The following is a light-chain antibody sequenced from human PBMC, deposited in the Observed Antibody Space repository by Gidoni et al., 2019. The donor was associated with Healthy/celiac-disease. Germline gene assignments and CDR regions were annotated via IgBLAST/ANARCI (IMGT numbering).Light chain of an antibody. V-gene: IGLV1-44*01. CDR3: AAWDDSLNGVV. Sequence: QSVLTQPPSASGTPGQRVTISCSGSRSNIGRNTVNWYRQLPGTAPKLLLDSNNQRPSGVPDRFSGSKAGTSASLAISGLQSEDEADYYCAAWDDSLNGVVFGGGTKLTVL. CDR2: SNN. J-gene: IGLJ2*01. CDR1: RSNIGRNT.